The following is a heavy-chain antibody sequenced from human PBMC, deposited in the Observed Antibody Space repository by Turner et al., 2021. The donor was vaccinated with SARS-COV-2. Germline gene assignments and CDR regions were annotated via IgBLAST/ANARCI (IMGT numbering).Heavy chain of an antibody. Sequence: EVQLVESGGGLVQPGGSLSLSCAASGFTVSSNYMNWVRQAPGKGLEWVSVIYSGGSTYYADSVKGRFTISRDNSKNTLYLQMNSLRAEDTALYYCARDLGGTSSLGGYFDYWGQGTLVTVSS. D-gene: IGHD2-2*01. V-gene: IGHV3-66*02. CDR2: IYSGGST. CDR3: ARDLGGTSSLGGYFDY. CDR1: GFTVSSNY. J-gene: IGHJ4*02.